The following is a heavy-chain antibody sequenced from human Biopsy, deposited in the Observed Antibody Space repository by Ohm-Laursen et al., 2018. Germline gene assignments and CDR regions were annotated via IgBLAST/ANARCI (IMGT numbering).Heavy chain of an antibody. Sequence: SLRLSCAASGFTFSGYGMHWVRQAPGKGLEWVAVIWYDGTDKFYADSVKGRFTISRDNPKNTLYLHMNSLRAADTAVYYCARDRYYGSENYFSHYNMDVWGQGTTVTVSS. J-gene: IGHJ6*03. V-gene: IGHV3-33*01. CDR3: ARDRYYGSENYFSHYNMDV. D-gene: IGHD3-10*01. CDR2: IWYDGTDK. CDR1: GFTFSGYG.